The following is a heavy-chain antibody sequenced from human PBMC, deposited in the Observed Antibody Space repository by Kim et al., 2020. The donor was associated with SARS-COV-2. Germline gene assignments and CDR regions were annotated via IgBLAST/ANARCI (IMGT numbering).Heavy chain of an antibody. J-gene: IGHJ4*02. CDR3: ARGVGATTF. CDR2: ISYDGSNK. CDR1: GFTFSSYG. Sequence: GGSLRLSCAASGFTFSSYGMHWVRQAPGKGLEWVAVISYDGSNKYYADSVKGRFTISRDNSKNTLYLQMNSLRAEDTAVYYCARGVGATTFWGQGTLVTV. D-gene: IGHD1-26*01. V-gene: IGHV3-33*05.